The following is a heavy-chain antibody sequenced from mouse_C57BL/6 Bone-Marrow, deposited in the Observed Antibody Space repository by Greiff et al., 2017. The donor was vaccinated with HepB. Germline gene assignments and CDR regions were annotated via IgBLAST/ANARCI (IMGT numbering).Heavy chain of an antibody. V-gene: IGHV5-15*01. CDR1: GFTFSDYG. CDR3: ARLIYYDYDEGYFDV. D-gene: IGHD2-4*01. CDR2: ISNLAYSI. J-gene: IGHJ1*03. Sequence: EVQLVESGGGLVQPGGSLKLSCAASGFTFSDYGMAWVRQAPRKGPEWVAFISNLAYSIYYADPVTGRFTISRENAKNTLYLEMSSLRSEDTAMYYCARLIYYDYDEGYFDVWGTGTTVTVSS.